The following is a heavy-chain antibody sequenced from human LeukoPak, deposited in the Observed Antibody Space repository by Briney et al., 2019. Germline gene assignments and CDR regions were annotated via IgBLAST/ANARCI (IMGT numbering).Heavy chain of an antibody. V-gene: IGHV7-4-1*02. Sequence: VASVKVSCKASGYTFTSYAMNWVRQAPGQGLEWMGGINTNTGNPTYVQGFTGRCVFSLDTSVSTAYLQISSLKAEDTAVYYCARGSSGSLLVDFDYWGQGTLVTVSS. CDR1: GYTFTSYA. J-gene: IGHJ4*02. CDR2: INTNTGNP. CDR3: ARGSSGSLLVDFDY. D-gene: IGHD1-26*01.